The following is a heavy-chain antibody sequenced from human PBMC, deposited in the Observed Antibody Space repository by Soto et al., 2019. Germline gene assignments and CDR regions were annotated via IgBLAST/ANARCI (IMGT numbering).Heavy chain of an antibody. J-gene: IGHJ4*02. CDR2: ITGGGTSI. CDR1: GFDFSGYA. CDR3: AKHQYSFAHYIDH. Sequence: GGSLRLSCAASGFDFSGYAMSWVRQAPGKGLQWVSVITGGGTSIYYAAPVKGRFSIARDKSSNTLVLHMSSLRAEDTALYYCAKHQYSFAHYIDHWGQGT. V-gene: IGHV3-23*01. D-gene: IGHD5-12*01.